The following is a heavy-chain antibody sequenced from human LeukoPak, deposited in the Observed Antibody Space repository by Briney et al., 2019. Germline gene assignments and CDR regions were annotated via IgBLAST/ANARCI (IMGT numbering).Heavy chain of an antibody. V-gene: IGHV3-23*01. CDR2: ISGSGGST. J-gene: IGHJ4*02. Sequence: GVSLRLSCAASGFTISSYAMSWVRQAPGKGLEWVSAISGSGGSTYYADSVKGRFTISRDNSKNTLYLQMNSLRAEDTAVYYCAKDSSGRQPSTDFDYWGRGTLVTVSS. CDR3: AKDSSGRQPSTDFDY. D-gene: IGHD6-19*01. CDR1: GFTISSYA.